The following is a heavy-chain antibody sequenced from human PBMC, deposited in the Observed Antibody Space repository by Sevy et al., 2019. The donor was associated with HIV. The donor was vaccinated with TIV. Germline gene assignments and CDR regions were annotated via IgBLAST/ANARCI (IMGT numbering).Heavy chain of an antibody. Sequence: GGSLRLSCTASGFTFGDYAMSWFRQAPGKGLEWVGFIRSKAYGGTTEYAASVKGRFTISRDDSKSIAYLQMNSLKTEDTAVYYCTRDQGIAVAGTLGAFDIWGQGTMVTVSS. CDR1: GFTFGDYA. V-gene: IGHV3-49*03. D-gene: IGHD6-19*01. CDR2: IRSKAYGGTT. CDR3: TRDQGIAVAGTLGAFDI. J-gene: IGHJ3*02.